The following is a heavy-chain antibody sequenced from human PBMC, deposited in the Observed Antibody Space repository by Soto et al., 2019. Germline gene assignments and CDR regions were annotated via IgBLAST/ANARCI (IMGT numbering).Heavy chain of an antibody. CDR3: ATKVRVTNYLYYGMDV. D-gene: IGHD2-21*02. J-gene: IGHJ6*02. CDR1: GFSFNTSG. CDR2: IAFDGSQE. V-gene: IGHV3-30*03. Sequence: QVQLVESGGGVVQPGRALRLSCAASGFSFNTSGMHWVRQAPGKGLEWVAVIAFDGSQEFYGDSVRVRFTISRDNSKNTLFLQMKSLTPEDTAVYYCATKVRVTNYLYYGMDVWGQGTTVTVSS.